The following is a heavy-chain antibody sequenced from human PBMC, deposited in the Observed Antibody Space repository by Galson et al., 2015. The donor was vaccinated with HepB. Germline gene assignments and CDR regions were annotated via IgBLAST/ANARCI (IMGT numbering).Heavy chain of an antibody. Sequence: SLRLSCAASGFTFSYFLMNWVRQAPGKGLEWVSGIHPSGGRTYYADSVKGRFTISRDNSKNTLYLQINSLRAEDTAVYYCAKGVPRYTSSWYLGGVAYFDHWGQGALVAVSS. D-gene: IGHD6-13*01. V-gene: IGHV3-23*01. CDR1: GFTFSYFL. J-gene: IGHJ4*02. CDR3: AKGVPRYTSSWYLGGVAYFDH. CDR2: IHPSGGRT.